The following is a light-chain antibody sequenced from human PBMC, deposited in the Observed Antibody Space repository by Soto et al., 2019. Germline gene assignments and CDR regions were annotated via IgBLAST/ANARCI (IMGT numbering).Light chain of an antibody. CDR3: QQYDNFPQT. CDR1: QTLGRNY. J-gene: IGKJ1*01. CDR2: RIS. Sequence: ETVLTQSPGTLSMSPGETATLSCRASQTLGRNYLAWYQQKPGQAPRLLIHRISIRAAGISDRFSGSASGTDFTLTIRRLEPEDFAIYYFQQYDNFPQTFGPGTRVDIK. V-gene: IGKV3-20*01.